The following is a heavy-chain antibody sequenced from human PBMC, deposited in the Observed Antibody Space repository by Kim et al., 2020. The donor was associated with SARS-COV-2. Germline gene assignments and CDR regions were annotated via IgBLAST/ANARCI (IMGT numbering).Heavy chain of an antibody. D-gene: IGHD6-25*01. Sequence: SETLSLTCAVSGGSISSSNWWSWVRQPPGKGLEWIGEIYHSGSTNYNPSLKSRVTISVDKSKNQFSLKLSSVTAADTAVYYCARSAAVKAPYYYYYMDVWGKGTTVTVSS. V-gene: IGHV4-4*02. CDR3: ARSAAVKAPYYYYYMDV. CDR1: GGSISSSNW. CDR2: IYHSGST. J-gene: IGHJ6*03.